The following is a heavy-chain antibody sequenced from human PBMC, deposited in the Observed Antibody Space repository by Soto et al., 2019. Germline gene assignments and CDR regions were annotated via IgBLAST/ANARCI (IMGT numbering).Heavy chain of an antibody. D-gene: IGHD3-3*01. CDR2: IVVGSGNT. J-gene: IGHJ6*02. CDR3: AADRYYDFWSGYPYYYYGMDV. V-gene: IGHV1-58*01. CDR1: GLTFTSSA. Sequence: SVKVSCKASGLTFTSSAVQWVRQARGQRLEWIGWIVVGSGNTNYAQKFQERVTITRDMSTSTAYMELSSLRSEDTAVYYCAADRYYDFWSGYPYYYYGMDVWGQGTTVTVSS.